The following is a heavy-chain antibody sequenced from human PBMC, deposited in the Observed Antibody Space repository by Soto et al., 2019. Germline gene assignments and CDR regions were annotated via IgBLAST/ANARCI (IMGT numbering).Heavy chain of an antibody. CDR3: ARGEITMIVVVIGGMDV. Sequence: QVQLVQSGAEVKKPGASVKVSCKASGYTFTSYYMHWVRQAPGQGLEWMGIINPSGGSTSYAQKFQGRVTMTRDTSTSTVYMELSSRRSEDTAVYYCARGEITMIVVVIGGMDVWGQGTTVTVSS. J-gene: IGHJ6*02. V-gene: IGHV1-46*01. CDR2: INPSGGST. D-gene: IGHD3-22*01. CDR1: GYTFTSYY.